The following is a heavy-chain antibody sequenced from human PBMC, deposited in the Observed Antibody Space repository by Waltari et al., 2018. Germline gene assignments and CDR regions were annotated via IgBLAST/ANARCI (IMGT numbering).Heavy chain of an antibody. J-gene: IGHJ4*02. CDR3: AKEGLAGGGDY. D-gene: IGHD1-26*01. V-gene: IGHV3-30*02. CDR2: IRYDGSNK. CDR1: GFTFSSYG. Sequence: QVQLVESGGGVVQPGGSLRLSCAASGFTFSSYGMHWVRQAPGKGLEWVAFIRYDGSNKYYADSVKGQFTISRDNSKNTLYLQMNSLRAEDTAVYYCAKEGLAGGGDYWGQGTLVTVSS.